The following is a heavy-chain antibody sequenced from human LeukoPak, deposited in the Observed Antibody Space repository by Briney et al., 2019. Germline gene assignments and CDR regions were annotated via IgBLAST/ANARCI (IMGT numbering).Heavy chain of an antibody. CDR1: GFTFSSYA. J-gene: IGHJ4*02. CDR3: AKDRGLSGGSSDPYYFDY. CDR2: ISGSGGST. D-gene: IGHD2-2*01. Sequence: GGSLRLSCAASGFTFSSYAMSWVRQAPGKGLEWVSAISGSGGSTYYADSVKGRFTISRDNSKNTLYLQMNSLRAEDTAVYYCAKDRGLSGGSSDPYYFDYWGQGTLVTVSS. V-gene: IGHV3-23*01.